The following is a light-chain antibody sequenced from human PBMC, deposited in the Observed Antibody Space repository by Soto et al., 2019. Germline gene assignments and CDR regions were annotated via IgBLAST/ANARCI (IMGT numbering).Light chain of an antibody. CDR3: QHYNSWPLT. CDR1: QSVSTSY. V-gene: IGKV3-15*01. J-gene: IGKJ4*01. Sequence: DIVLAQSPGTLSLSQGDRATLSCRASQSVSTSYLAWYQQKPGQAPRLLIYGASTRATGIPARFSGSGSGTEFTLTISSLQSEDFAVYYCQHYNSWPLTFGGGTKVDIK. CDR2: GAS.